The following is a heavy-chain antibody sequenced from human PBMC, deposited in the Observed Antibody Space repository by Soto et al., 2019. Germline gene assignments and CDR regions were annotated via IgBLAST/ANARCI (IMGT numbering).Heavy chain of an antibody. V-gene: IGHV3-23*01. CDR2: LSGSGGFT. J-gene: IGHJ4*02. CDR1: GFTFNTDA. D-gene: IGHD3-22*01. CDR3: GKDRYYDSRIIDS. Sequence: GSLRLSCAAAGFTFNTDAMSWGLQSPGKGLEWVASLSGSGGFTEHADSVKGRFSISRDNSKNTLFLQMNGLRVDDTAVYYCGKDRYYDSRIIDSWGSGTLVTVSS.